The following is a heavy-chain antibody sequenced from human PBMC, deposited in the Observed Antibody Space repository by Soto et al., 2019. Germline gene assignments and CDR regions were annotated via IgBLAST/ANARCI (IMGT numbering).Heavy chain of an antibody. CDR3: ARDQGNIPAFDY. D-gene: IGHD3-10*01. V-gene: IGHV4-59*01. J-gene: IGHJ4*02. Sequence: PSETLSLTCTVSGGSISSYYWSWIRQPPGKGLEWIGYIYYSGSTSYNPSLKSRVTISVDTSKNQFSLKLSSVTAADTAVYYCARDQGNIPAFDYWGQGTLVTVSS. CDR2: IYYSGST. CDR1: GGSISSYY.